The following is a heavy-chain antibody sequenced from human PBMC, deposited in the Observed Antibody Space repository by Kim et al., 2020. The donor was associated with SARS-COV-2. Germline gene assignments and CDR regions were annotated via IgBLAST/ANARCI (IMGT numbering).Heavy chain of an antibody. V-gene: IGHV1-2*02. J-gene: IGHJ4*02. CDR2: INPNSGGT. CDR3: ARSPNWNDWYYFDY. Sequence: ASVKVSCKASGYTFTGYYMHWVRQAPGQGLEWMGWINPNSGGTNYAQKFQGRVTMTRDTSISTAYMELSRLRSDDTAVYYCARSPNWNDWYYFDYWGQGTLVTVSS. CDR1: GYTFTGYY. D-gene: IGHD1-1*01.